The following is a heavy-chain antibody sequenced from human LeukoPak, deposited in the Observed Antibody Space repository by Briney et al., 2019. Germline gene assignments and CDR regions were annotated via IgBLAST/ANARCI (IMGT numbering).Heavy chain of an antibody. J-gene: IGHJ3*02. V-gene: IGHV1-2*04. D-gene: IGHD2-2*01. CDR2: INPNSGGT. CDR1: GYTFTGYY. Sequence: ATVKVSCKASGYTFTGYYMHWVRQAPGQGLEWMGWINPNSGGTNYAQKFQGWVTMTRDTSISTAYMEMKGLTIDDTAVYYCARDQLEQGVAFDIWGQGTMVTVSS. CDR3: ARDQLEQGVAFDI.